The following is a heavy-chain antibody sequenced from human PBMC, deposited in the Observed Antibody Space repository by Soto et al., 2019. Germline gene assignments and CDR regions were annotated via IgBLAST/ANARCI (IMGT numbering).Heavy chain of an antibody. CDR2: ISYDGNNK. Sequence: QMQLVESGGGVVQPGRSLRLSCAASGFTFSSYGMQWVRQAPGKGLEWVALISYDGNNKYYADSVKGRFTISRDNSKNTLSLQMNSLRVEDTALYYCAKTRGYSYNYGLNVWGQGTTVTVSS. CDR3: AKTRGYSYNYGLNV. D-gene: IGHD5-18*01. CDR1: GFTFSSYG. J-gene: IGHJ6*02. V-gene: IGHV3-30*18.